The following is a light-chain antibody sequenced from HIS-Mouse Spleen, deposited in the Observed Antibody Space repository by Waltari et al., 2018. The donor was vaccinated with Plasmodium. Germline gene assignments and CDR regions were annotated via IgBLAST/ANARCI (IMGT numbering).Light chain of an antibody. J-gene: IGKJ4*01. CDR2: WAS. V-gene: IGKV4-1*01. CDR1: QSVLYSSNNKNY. CDR3: QQYYSTPLT. Sequence: DIVMTQSPDSRAMSLGERAAINCRSRQSVLYSSNNKNYLAWYQQKPGQPPKLLIYWASTRESGVPDRFSGSGSGTDFTLTISSLQAEDVAVYYCQQYYSTPLTFGGGTKVEIK.